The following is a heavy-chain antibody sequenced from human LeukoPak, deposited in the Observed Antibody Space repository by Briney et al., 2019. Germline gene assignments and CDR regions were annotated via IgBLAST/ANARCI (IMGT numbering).Heavy chain of an antibody. D-gene: IGHD2-8*01. Sequence: GASVKVSCKASGYTFTSYDINWVRQATGQGLEWMGWMNPNSGNTGYAQKFQGRVTITRNTSISTAYMELSSLRSEDTAVYYCARVVYLPPPFYYYYMDVWGRGTTVTVSS. V-gene: IGHV1-8*03. CDR1: GYTFTSYD. J-gene: IGHJ6*03. CDR2: MNPNSGNT. CDR3: ARVVYLPPPFYYYYMDV.